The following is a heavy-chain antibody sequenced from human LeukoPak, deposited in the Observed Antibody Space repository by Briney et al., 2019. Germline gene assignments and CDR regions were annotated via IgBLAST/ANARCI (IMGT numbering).Heavy chain of an antibody. V-gene: IGHV3-23*01. D-gene: IGHD1-26*01. CDR2: ISGSGVTT. CDR3: AKKVVVGATSPYSDFQD. J-gene: IGHJ1*01. Sequence: PGGSLRLSCVASGFTFSSYATAWVRQAPGKGLEWVSAISGSGVTTHNAGSVKGRFSISRDNSKNTLYLQMNSLRAEDTALYYCAKKVVVGATSPYSDFQDWGQGTLATVSS. CDR1: GFTFSSYA.